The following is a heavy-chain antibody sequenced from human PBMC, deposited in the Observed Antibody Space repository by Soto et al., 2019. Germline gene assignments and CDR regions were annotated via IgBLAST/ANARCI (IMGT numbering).Heavy chain of an antibody. CDR2: INHSGST. CDR1: GGSFSGYY. V-gene: IGHV4-34*01. CDR3: ARGPHYDSSGPSDRYFDY. Sequence: SETLSLTCAVYGGSFSGYYWSWIRQPPGKGLEWIGEINHSGSTNYNPSLKSRVTISVDTSKNQFSLKLSSVTAADTAVYYCARGPHYDSSGPSDRYFDYWGQGTLVTVSS. D-gene: IGHD3-22*01. J-gene: IGHJ4*02.